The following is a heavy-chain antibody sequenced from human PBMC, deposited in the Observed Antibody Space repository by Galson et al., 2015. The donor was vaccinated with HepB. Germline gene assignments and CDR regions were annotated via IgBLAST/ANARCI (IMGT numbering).Heavy chain of an antibody. CDR3: ARGEYGSGPFDY. CDR2: IIPILNIP. J-gene: IGHJ4*02. D-gene: IGHD3-10*01. CDR1: GDTFSSYA. Sequence: SVKVSCKASGDTFSSYAISWVRQAPGQGLEWMGRIIPILNIPNYAQKFQGRVTITADKSTSTAYMELSSLRSEDMAVYYCARGEYGSGPFDYWGQGTLVTVSS. V-gene: IGHV1-69*04.